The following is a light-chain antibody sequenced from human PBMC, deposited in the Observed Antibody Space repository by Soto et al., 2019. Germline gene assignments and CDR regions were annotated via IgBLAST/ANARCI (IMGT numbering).Light chain of an antibody. J-gene: IGLJ1*01. CDR2: DVS. CDR3: CSYAGSYTFYA. V-gene: IGLV2-11*01. CDR1: SSDVGFYNY. Sequence: QSALTQPRSVSGSPGQSVTISCTGTSSDVGFYNYVSWYQQHPGKAPKLMIYDVSKRPSGVPDRFSGSKSGNTASLTISGLQAEDEADYYCCSYAGSYTFYAFGTGTQLTVL.